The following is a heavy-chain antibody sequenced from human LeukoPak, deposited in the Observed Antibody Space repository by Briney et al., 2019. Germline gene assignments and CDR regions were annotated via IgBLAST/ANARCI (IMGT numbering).Heavy chain of an antibody. CDR3: ARGRIAAARYYFDY. D-gene: IGHD6-13*01. CDR1: GGSFSGYY. CDR2: INHSGST. J-gene: IGHJ4*02. Sequence: NPSETLSLTCAVYGGSFSGYYWSWIRQPPGKGLEWIGEINHSGSTNYNPPLKSRVTISVDTSKNQFSLKLSSVTAADTAVYYCARGRIAAARYYFDYWGQGTLVTVSS. V-gene: IGHV4-34*01.